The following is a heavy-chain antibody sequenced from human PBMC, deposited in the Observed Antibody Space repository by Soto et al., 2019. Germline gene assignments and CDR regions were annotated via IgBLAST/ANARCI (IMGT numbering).Heavy chain of an antibody. D-gene: IGHD1-7*01. J-gene: IGHJ4*02. Sequence: EVQLVESGGALVRPGESLRLSCAASGFTFSNAWMNWVRQAPGKGLEWVGRIKSKTEGGTTDYATPLKARFTISRDDSKNTLLMQMNGLQAEDTALYYCATFFRVTGTRNWGQGTLVTVSS. V-gene: IGHV3-15*07. CDR1: GFTFSNAW. CDR3: ATFFRVTGTRN. CDR2: IKSKTEGGTT.